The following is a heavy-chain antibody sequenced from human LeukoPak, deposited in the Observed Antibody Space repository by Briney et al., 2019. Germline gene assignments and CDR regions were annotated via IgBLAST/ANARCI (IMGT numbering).Heavy chain of an antibody. CDR3: ATDSRWEAGYYYYGMDV. D-gene: IGHD1-26*01. Sequence: ASVKVSCKASGYTFTGYYMHWVRQAPGQGLEWMGRINPNSGGTNYAQKFQGRVTMTEGTSTDTAYMELSSLRSEDTAVYYCATDSRWEAGYYYYGMDVWGQGTTVTISS. CDR2: INPNSGGT. J-gene: IGHJ6*02. CDR1: GYTFTGYY. V-gene: IGHV1-2*06.